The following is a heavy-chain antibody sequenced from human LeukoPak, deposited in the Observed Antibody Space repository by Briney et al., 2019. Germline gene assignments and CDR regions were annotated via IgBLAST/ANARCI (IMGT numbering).Heavy chain of an antibody. CDR3: TTDEGVDDYFDY. Sequence: PGGSLRLSCAASGFTFSNAWMSWVRQAPGKGLEWVGRILGKTDGGTTDYAAPVKGRFIISRDDSTNTLYLQINSLKTEDTAVYYCTTDEGVDDYFDYWGQGTLVTVSS. J-gene: IGHJ4*02. D-gene: IGHD3-10*01. CDR2: ILGKTDGGTT. V-gene: IGHV3-15*01. CDR1: GFTFSNAW.